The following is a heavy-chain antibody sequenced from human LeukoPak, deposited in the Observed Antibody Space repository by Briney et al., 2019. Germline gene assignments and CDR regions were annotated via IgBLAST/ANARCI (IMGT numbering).Heavy chain of an antibody. CDR2: IIPIFGTA. Sequence: GASVKVSCKASGGTFSSYAISWVRQAPGQGLEWMGGIIPIFGTANYAQKFQGRVTITADESTSTAYMELSSLRSEDTAAYYCARETRYYYDSSGTFDYWGQGTLVTVSS. J-gene: IGHJ4*02. CDR3: ARETRYYYDSSGTFDY. V-gene: IGHV1-69*13. D-gene: IGHD3-22*01. CDR1: GGTFSSYA.